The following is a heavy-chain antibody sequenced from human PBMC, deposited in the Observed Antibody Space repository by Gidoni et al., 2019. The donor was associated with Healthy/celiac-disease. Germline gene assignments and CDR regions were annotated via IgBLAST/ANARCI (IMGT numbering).Heavy chain of an antibody. CDR3: ARGRYSSSHYGMDV. D-gene: IGHD6-6*01. CDR2: IYTSGST. Sequence: QVQLQESGPGLVKPSQTLSLTCTVSGGSISSGSYYWSWIRQPAGKGLEWIGRIYTSGSTNYNPSLKSRGTISVDTSKNQCSLKLSSVTAADTAVYYCARGRYSSSHYGMDVWGQGTTVTVSS. V-gene: IGHV4-61*02. CDR1: GGSISSGSYY. J-gene: IGHJ6*02.